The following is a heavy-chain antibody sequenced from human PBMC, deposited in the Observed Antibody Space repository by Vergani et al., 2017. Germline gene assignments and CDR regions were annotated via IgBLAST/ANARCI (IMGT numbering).Heavy chain of an antibody. V-gene: IGHV4-34*01. J-gene: IGHJ4*02. CDR3: AKDARGYSYGYYFDY. Sequence: QVQLQQWGAGLLKPSETLSLTCAVYGGSFSGYYWSWIRQPPGKGLEWIGEINHSGSTNYNPSLKSRVTISVDTSKNQFSLQLNSVTPEDTAVYYCAKDARGYSYGYYFDYWGQGTLVTVSS. CDR2: INHSGST. D-gene: IGHD5-18*01. CDR1: GGSFSGYY.